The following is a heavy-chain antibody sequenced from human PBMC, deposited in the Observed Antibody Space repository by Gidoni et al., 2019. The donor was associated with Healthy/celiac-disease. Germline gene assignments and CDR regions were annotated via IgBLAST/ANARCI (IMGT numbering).Heavy chain of an antibody. Sequence: ELQLVESGGGLVQPGGSLRLSCAASGFPFSSYWMSWVRQAPGKGLEWVANIKQDGSEKYYVDSVKGRFTISRDNAKNSLYLQMNSLRAEDTAVYYCARDGKQWRVQGGFDYWGQGTLVTVSS. CDR2: IKQDGSEK. J-gene: IGHJ4*02. V-gene: IGHV3-7*05. CDR1: GFPFSSYW. CDR3: ARDGKQWRVQGGFDY. D-gene: IGHD6-19*01.